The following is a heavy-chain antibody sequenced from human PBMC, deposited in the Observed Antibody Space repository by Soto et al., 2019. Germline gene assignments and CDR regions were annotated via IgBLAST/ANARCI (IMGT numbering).Heavy chain of an antibody. CDR1: GDSVSSNSAA. Sequence: PSQTLSLTCAISGDSVSSNSAAWNWIRQSPSRGLEWLGRTYYRSKWYNDYAVSVKSRITINPDTSKNQFSLQLNSVTPEDTAVYYCARDQLVSSVPWLVGDWFDPWGQGTLVTVSS. V-gene: IGHV6-1*01. J-gene: IGHJ5*02. D-gene: IGHD6-19*01. CDR3: ARDQLVSSVPWLVGDWFDP. CDR2: TYYRSKWYN.